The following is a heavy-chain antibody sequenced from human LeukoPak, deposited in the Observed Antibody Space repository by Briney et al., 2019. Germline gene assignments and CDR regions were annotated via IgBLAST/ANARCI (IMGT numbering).Heavy chain of an antibody. CDR3: VRGYYYDSSGYWVRAFDM. J-gene: IGHJ3*02. Sequence: PSVTLSLTCAVSGGSISSGGYSWSWIRQPPGKGPEWIGYMYHSGTTHYNPSLKSRVTISVDRSKNQFSLKLSSVTAADTAVYYCVRGYYYDSSGYWVRAFDMWGRGTMVSVSS. CDR2: MYHSGTT. CDR1: GGSISSGGYS. D-gene: IGHD3-22*01. V-gene: IGHV4-30-2*01.